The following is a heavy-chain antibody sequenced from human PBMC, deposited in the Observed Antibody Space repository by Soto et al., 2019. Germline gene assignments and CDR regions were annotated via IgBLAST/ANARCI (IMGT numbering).Heavy chain of an antibody. J-gene: IGHJ6*02. CDR3: ARTRPGDDLWGGYSYFSYYYDMDV. CDR2: IIPIFGTA. CDR1: GGTLRSYA. D-gene: IGHD3-3*01. V-gene: IGHV1-69*01. Sequence: QVQLVQSGAEVKKPASSVKVSCKASGGTLRSYAISWVRQAPGQGLEWMGGIIPIFGTANYAQKFQGRVTIIADESTSTAYMELSSLRAEDTAVYYCARTRPGDDLWGGYSYFSYYYDMDVWGQGTTVTVSS.